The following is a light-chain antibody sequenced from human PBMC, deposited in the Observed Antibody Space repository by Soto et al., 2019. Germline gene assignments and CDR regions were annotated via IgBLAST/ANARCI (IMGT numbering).Light chain of an antibody. Sequence: DIQMTQSPPTLSASVGDRVTITCRPSQSISSWLAWYQQKPGKAPKLLIYKASSLESGVPSRFSGSGSETEFTLTISSLQPDDFATYYCQQYNTYSPRNPFGQGTKVDIK. CDR2: KAS. J-gene: IGKJ1*01. V-gene: IGKV1-5*03. CDR3: QQYNTYSPRNP. CDR1: QSISSW.